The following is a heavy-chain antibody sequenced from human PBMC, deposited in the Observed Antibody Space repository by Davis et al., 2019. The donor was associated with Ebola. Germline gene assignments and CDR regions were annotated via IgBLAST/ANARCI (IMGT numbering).Heavy chain of an antibody. CDR3: ASNTWYYYGMDV. Sequence: GESLKISCAASGFTVSSNYMSWVRQAPGKGLEWVSAISGSGGSTYYADSVKGRFTISRDNSKNTLYLQMNSLRAEDTAVYYCASNTWYYYGMDVWGQGTTVTVSS. V-gene: IGHV3-53*01. D-gene: IGHD3-16*01. CDR2: ISGSGGST. CDR1: GFTVSSNY. J-gene: IGHJ6*02.